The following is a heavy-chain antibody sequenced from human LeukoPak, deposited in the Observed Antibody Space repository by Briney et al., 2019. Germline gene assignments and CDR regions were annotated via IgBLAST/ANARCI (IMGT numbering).Heavy chain of an antibody. CDR1: GFTFKKYW. CDR2: IKEDGSET. Sequence: GGSLRLSCAASGFTFKKYWMNWVCQVPGKGLECLANIKEDGSETYYADSVKGRFTISRDNSKNTLYLQMNSLRAEDTAVYYCAKDRNGSGNYWGQGTLVTVSS. J-gene: IGHJ4*02. V-gene: IGHV3-7*03. CDR3: AKDRNGSGNY. D-gene: IGHD3-10*01.